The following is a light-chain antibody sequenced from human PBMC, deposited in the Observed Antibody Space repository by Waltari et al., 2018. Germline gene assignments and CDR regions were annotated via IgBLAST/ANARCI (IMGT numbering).Light chain of an antibody. CDR2: TRN. CDR1: SGSLSTTSY. Sequence: QTVVTKEPSLSVSPGGTVTITFALSSGSLSTTSYATWYHQTPGQAPRTLVYTRNARSSGFPVSFSGSILGNTASLTITWSQAYDASDYSFALYMGSGIWVFGGGTRLTVL. CDR3: ALYMGSGIWV. V-gene: IGLV8-61*01. J-gene: IGLJ3*02.